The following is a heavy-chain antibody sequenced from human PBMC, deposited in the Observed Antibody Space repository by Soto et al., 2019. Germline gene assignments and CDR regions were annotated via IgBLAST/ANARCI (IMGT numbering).Heavy chain of an antibody. V-gene: IGHV3-30*04. CDR2: ISNDGRQK. CDR3: ARAGGGYLDY. J-gene: IGHJ4*02. CDR1: GFTFSYYA. D-gene: IGHD6-25*01. Sequence: QVQLEESGGGVVQPGRSLRLSCAASGFTFSYYALHWVRQAPGKGLEWVAYISNDGRQKIYTDSVKGRLSISRDNSNNTLYLQMNSLRAEDTAVYYCARAGGGYLDYWGQGSLVTVSS.